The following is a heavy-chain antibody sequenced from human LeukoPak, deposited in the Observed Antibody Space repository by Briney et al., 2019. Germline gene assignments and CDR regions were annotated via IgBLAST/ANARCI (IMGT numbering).Heavy chain of an antibody. CDR2: IYTSGST. Sequence: SETLSLTCTVSGGSISSYYWSWIRQPAGKGLEWIGRIYTSGSTNYNPSLKSRVTMSVDTSKNQFSLKLSSVTAADTAVYYCARGHRVVINDAFDIWGQGTMVTVSS. D-gene: IGHD3-3*01. J-gene: IGHJ3*02. CDR3: ARGHRVVINDAFDI. V-gene: IGHV4-4*07. CDR1: GGSISSYY.